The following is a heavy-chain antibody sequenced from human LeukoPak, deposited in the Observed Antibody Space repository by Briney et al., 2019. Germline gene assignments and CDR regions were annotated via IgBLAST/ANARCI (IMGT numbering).Heavy chain of an antibody. J-gene: IGHJ4*02. CDR2: INPNSGDT. CDR3: ARDLVGATGYFDY. D-gene: IGHD1-26*01. CDR1: GYTFTGYY. V-gene: IGHV1-2*02. Sequence: ASVKVSCKASGYTFTGYYLHWVRQAPGQGPEWMGWINPNSGDTNYAQKFQGRVTMTRDTSISTAYMELSRLRSDDTAVYYCARDLVGATGYFDYWGQGTLVTVSS.